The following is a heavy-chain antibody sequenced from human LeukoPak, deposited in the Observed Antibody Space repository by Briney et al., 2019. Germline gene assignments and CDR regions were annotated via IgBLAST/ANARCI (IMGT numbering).Heavy chain of an antibody. V-gene: IGHV3-23*01. Sequence: GGSLRLSRAASGFTFSASAMSWVRQAPGKGLGWVSVMYGSGKTTYYADSVKGGFTISRDNSKNTLYLQLTSLRVEDTAVYYCAKVATWTYFDSWGQGTLVTVSS. D-gene: IGHD3/OR15-3a*01. CDR2: MYGSGKTT. CDR1: GFTFSASA. CDR3: AKVATWTYFDS. J-gene: IGHJ4*02.